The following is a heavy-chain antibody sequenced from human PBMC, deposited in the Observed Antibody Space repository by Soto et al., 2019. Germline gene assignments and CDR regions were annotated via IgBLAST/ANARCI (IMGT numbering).Heavy chain of an antibody. J-gene: IGHJ4*02. CDR2: VYQNGLT. Sequence: PSETLSLTCAGSVDSIGNNVWWSWFRQPPGKGLEWLGEVYQNGLTDSNPSLQGRVTMSADMSKNQFSLKVTSVTAADTAIYYCPRDAALPGETDRFDYWGQGILVTVSS. D-gene: IGHD2-15*01. CDR1: VDSIGNNVW. CDR3: PRDAALPGETDRFDY. V-gene: IGHV4-4*02.